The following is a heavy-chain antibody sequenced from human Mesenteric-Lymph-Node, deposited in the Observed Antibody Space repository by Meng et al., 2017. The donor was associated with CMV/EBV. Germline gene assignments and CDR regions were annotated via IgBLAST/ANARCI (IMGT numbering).Heavy chain of an antibody. V-gene: IGHV3-73*01. CDR1: GFTFSDFN. D-gene: IGHD3-22*01. Sequence: GGSLRLSCAASGFTFSDFNMHWVRQASGKGLEWVGRIGSKRNNYATVYAASVKGRVTVSRDDSQNTAYLQMNSLRAEDTAVYYCAGGPSYYYDSSGYYSPPFDYWGQGTLVTVSS. CDR2: IGSKRNNYAT. CDR3: AGGPSYYYDSSGYYSPPFDY. J-gene: IGHJ4*02.